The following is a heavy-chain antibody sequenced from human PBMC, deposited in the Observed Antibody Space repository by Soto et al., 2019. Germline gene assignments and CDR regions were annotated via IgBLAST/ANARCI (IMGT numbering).Heavy chain of an antibody. CDR2: ISWNSGSM. CDR1: GFSFDDYA. CDR3: ARSSGSYSPTFFDH. V-gene: IGHV3-9*01. Sequence: LRLSCAASGFSFDDYAMHWVRQPPGKGLEWVSGISWNSGSMAYADSVKGRFTISRDNARNSLYLQMNSLRPEDTAVYYCARSSGSYSPTFFDHWGQGTLVTVSS. J-gene: IGHJ4*02. D-gene: IGHD1-26*01.